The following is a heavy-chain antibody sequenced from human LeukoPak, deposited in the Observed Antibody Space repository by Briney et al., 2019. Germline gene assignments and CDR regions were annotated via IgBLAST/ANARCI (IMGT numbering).Heavy chain of an antibody. CDR3: AKDTVKVTTIRRVPHYMDV. CDR2: ISSSCSTI. J-gene: IGHJ6*03. CDR1: GFTFSSYN. Sequence: GGSLRLSCAASGFTFSSYNMNWVRQAPGKGLEGVSYISSSCSTIYYADSVQGRFTISRDNSKNTLYLQMNSLRAEDTAVYYCAKDTVKVTTIRRVPHYMDVWGKGTTVTISS. V-gene: IGHV3-48*01. D-gene: IGHD5-12*01.